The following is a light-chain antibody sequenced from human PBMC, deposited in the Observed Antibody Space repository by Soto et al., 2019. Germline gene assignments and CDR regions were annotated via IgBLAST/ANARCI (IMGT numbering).Light chain of an antibody. CDR1: SSNIGSNT. CDR3: ATWDDSLSGYV. Sequence: QSVLTQPPSASGTPGQRVTISCSGSSSNIGSNTVSWYQQLPGTAPELLIYSDDQRPSGVPDRFSGSKSGTSASLAISGLHSEDEDDYYCATWDDSLSGYVFGTGTKVTVL. J-gene: IGLJ1*01. CDR2: SDD. V-gene: IGLV1-44*01.